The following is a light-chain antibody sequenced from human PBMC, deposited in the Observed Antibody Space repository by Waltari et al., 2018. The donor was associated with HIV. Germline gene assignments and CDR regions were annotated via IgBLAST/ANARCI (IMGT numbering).Light chain of an antibody. V-gene: IGKV2-28*01. Sequence: EIVLTQSHLPLSVNPGEPASTSCRSNQSLLHSNGYTYLDWYVKKPGQSPQLLFFVASRRASGVPDRFSGSASGTDFTLKISRVEAEDVGVYYCMQAVEKWTFGPGTKVEI. CDR3: MQAVEKWT. J-gene: IGKJ1*01. CDR2: VAS. CDR1: QSLLHSNGYTY.